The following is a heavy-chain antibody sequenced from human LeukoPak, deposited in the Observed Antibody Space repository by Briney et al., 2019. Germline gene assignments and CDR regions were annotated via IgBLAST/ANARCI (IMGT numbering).Heavy chain of an antibody. Sequence: GASVKVSCKASGYSFTNYFIFWVRQAPGQGLDWMAYVNPYNGFTKFAQKFQGRVTIARDTSTNTAYMELSSLRSDDTAVYYCAKQTNWGFQVPDFWGQGTLVTVSS. CDR3: AKQTNWGFQVPDF. J-gene: IGHJ4*02. D-gene: IGHD7-27*01. CDR1: GYSFTNYF. V-gene: IGHV1-2*02. CDR2: VNPYNGFT.